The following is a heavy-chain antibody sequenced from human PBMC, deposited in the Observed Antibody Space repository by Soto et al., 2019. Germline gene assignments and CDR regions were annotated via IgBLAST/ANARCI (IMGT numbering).Heavy chain of an antibody. Sequence: GGSLRLSCAASGFTFSSYSMNWVRQAPGKGLEWVSSISSSSSYIYYADSVKGRFTISRDNAKNSLYLQMNSLRAEDTAVYYCARDDRDYGDYVSFDYWGQGTLVTVSS. CDR3: ARDDRDYGDYVSFDY. CDR2: ISSSSSYI. CDR1: GFTFSSYS. V-gene: IGHV3-21*01. D-gene: IGHD4-17*01. J-gene: IGHJ4*02.